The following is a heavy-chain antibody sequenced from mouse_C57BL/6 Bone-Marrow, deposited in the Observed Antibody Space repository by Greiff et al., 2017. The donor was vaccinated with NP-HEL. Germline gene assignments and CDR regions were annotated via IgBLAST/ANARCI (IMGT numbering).Heavy chain of an antibody. CDR2: INPYNGGT. D-gene: IGHD3-1*01. Sequence: EVQLQQSGPVLVKPGASVKMSCKASGYTFTDYYMNWVKQSHGKSLEWIGVINPYNGGTSYNQKFKGKATLTVDKSSSTAYMELNSLTSKDSAVYYCARSGALYYFDYGGQGTTLTVSS. CDR3: ARSGALYYFDY. J-gene: IGHJ2*01. V-gene: IGHV1-19*01. CDR1: GYTFTDYY.